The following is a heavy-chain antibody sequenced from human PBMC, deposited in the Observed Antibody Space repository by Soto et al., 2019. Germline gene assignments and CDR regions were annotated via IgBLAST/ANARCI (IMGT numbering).Heavy chain of an antibody. D-gene: IGHD6-19*01. CDR1: GFTFSSYG. V-gene: IGHV3-30*18. Sequence: PWVTRRLSCAASGFTFSSYGMHWVRQAPGKGLEWVAVISYDGSNKYYADSVKGRFTIPRDNSKNTLYLQMNSLRAEDTAVYYCAKARIAVAPSDCWDQGTLVTVSS. CDR3: AKARIAVAPSDC. J-gene: IGHJ4*02. CDR2: ISYDGSNK.